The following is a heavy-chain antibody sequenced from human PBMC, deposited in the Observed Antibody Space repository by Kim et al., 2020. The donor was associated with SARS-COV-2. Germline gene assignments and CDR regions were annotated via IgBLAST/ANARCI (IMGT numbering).Heavy chain of an antibody. CDR3: AKDRTWYYDSSGSYYFDY. V-gene: IGHV3-23*01. J-gene: IGHJ4*02. Sequence: KGRFTIARDNAKKTLYLQMNSLRAEDTDVYYCAKDRTWYYDSSGSYYFDYWGQGTLVTVSS. D-gene: IGHD3-22*01.